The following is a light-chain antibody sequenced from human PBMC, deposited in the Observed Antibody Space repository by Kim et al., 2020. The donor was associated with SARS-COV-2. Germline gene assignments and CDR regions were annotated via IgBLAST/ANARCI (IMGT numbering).Light chain of an antibody. CDR2: DVS. CDR1: SSDVGGYNY. J-gene: IGLJ1*01. CDR3: SSYTSSIYV. Sequence: PVQSITSACTGTSSDVGGYNYVSWYQQHPGKAPKLMIYDVSNRPSGVSNRFSGSKSGNTASLTISGLQAEDEADYYCSSYTSSIYVFGTGTKVTVL. V-gene: IGLV2-14*03.